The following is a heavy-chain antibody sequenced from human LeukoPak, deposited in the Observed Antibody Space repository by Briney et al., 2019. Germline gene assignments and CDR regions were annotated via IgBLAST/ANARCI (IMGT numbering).Heavy chain of an antibody. Sequence: GGSLRLSCAASGFTFSSYAMHWVRQAPGKGMEYVSAISSNGGSTYYANSVKGRFTISRDNSKNTLYLQMGSLRAEDMAVYYCARSTRHDIVVVPAAPFGPWGQGTLVTVSS. D-gene: IGHD2-2*01. CDR1: GFTFSSYA. CDR2: ISSNGGST. CDR3: ARSTRHDIVVVPAAPFGP. V-gene: IGHV3-64*01. J-gene: IGHJ5*02.